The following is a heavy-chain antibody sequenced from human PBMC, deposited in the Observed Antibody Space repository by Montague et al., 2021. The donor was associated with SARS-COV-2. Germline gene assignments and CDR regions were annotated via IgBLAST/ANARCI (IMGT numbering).Heavy chain of an antibody. V-gene: IGHV3-20*01. CDR2: ISRSGDRT. D-gene: IGHD3-10*01. CDR3: SRGGGMIRGVVDF. J-gene: IGHJ4*02. CDR1: GFTFDDYG. Sequence: SLRLSCAVSGFTFDDYGMSWVRQAPGKGLEWVSSISRSGDRTAYGDSVKGRFTISRDNAKNSLYLQMNSLRVEDTAFYHCSRGGGMIRGVVDFWGQGILVSVSS.